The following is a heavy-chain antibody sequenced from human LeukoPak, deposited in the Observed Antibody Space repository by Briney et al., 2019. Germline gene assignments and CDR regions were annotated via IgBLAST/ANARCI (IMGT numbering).Heavy chain of an antibody. CDR3: ARTGPDRHYYGSGSHRSNWFDP. J-gene: IGHJ5*02. D-gene: IGHD3-10*01. Sequence: SETLSLTCTVSGGSISSGSYYWSWIRQPAGKGLEWIGRIYTSGSTDYNPSLKSRVTISVDTSKNQFSLKLSPVTPADTAVYYCARTGPDRHYYGSGSHRSNWFDPWGQGTQVTVSS. CDR1: GGSISSGSYY. V-gene: IGHV4-61*02. CDR2: IYTSGST.